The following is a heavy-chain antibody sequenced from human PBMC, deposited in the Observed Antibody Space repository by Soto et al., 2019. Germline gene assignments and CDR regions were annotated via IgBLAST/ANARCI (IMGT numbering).Heavy chain of an antibody. CDR2: IYTSGST. D-gene: IGHD2-2*01. Sequence: SETLSLTCTVSGGSISSYYWSWIRQPAGTGLEWIGRIYTSGSTNYNPSLKSRVTMSVDTSKNQFSLKLSSVTAADTAGYYCARELCSSTSCYWGWDYYYYGMDVWGQGTTVTVSS. CDR1: GGSISSYY. CDR3: ARELCSSTSCYWGWDYYYYGMDV. V-gene: IGHV4-4*07. J-gene: IGHJ6*02.